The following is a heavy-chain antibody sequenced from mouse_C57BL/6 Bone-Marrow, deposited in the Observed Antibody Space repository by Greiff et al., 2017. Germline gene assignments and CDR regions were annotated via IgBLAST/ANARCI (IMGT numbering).Heavy chain of an antibody. V-gene: IGHV1-80*01. CDR1: GYVFSNYW. J-gene: IGHJ2*01. Sequence: QVQLKESGAELVKPGASVKISCKTSGYVFSNYWMNWVKQRPGKGLEWIGQIYPGDGDTNYNGKFKDKATLTADKSSSTVYMQLSSLTSEDSAVYFCARGEYWGQGTTLTVSS. CDR2: IYPGDGDT. CDR3: ARGEY.